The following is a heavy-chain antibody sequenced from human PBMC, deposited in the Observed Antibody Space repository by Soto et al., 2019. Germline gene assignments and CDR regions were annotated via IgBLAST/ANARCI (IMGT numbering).Heavy chain of an antibody. J-gene: IGHJ4*02. Sequence: QVQLVQSGAEVKKPGSSVKVSCKASGDTFSSYAINWVRQAPGQGLEWMGGIIPMFGTANYAQKFKGRVTIAAAESTSTGYMELSSLRSEDTAVYYCARVGPAHYYDSSGYYSPLDYWGQGTLVTVSP. V-gene: IGHV1-69*01. D-gene: IGHD3-22*01. CDR2: IIPMFGTA. CDR1: GDTFSSYA. CDR3: ARVGPAHYYDSSGYYSPLDY.